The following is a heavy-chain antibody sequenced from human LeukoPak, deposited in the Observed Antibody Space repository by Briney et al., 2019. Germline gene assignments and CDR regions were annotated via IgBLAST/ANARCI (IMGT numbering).Heavy chain of an antibody. V-gene: IGHV4-61*01. CDR3: ATLTGGDDAFDI. D-gene: IGHD4-23*01. CDR1: GDSFNNGLY. Sequence: PSETLSLTCTVSGDSFNNGLYWGWIRQPPGKGLQWIGYVYYSGSTNYNPSLKSRVTISVDTSKNQFSLKLNSVTPADTAVYYCATLTGGDDAFDIWGQGTMVTVSS. CDR2: VYYSGST. J-gene: IGHJ3*02.